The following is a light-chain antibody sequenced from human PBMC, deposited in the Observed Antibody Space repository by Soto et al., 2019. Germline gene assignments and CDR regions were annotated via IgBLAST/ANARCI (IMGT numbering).Light chain of an antibody. CDR3: QQTYSDIS. Sequence: EIVLTQSPGTLSLSPGERATLSCRASQSIITNYLAWYRQKPGQAPRLLIYAASSRATGIPDRFSGSGSGTDFTLTISGLQPEDFASYHCQQTYSDISFGGGTKV. CDR2: AAS. CDR1: QSIITNY. V-gene: IGKV3-20*01. J-gene: IGKJ4*01.